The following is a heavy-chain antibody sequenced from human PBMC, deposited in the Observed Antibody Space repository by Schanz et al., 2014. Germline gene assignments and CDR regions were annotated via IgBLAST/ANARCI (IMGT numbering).Heavy chain of an antibody. CDR3: ARERDALDI. V-gene: IGHV4-59*06. CDR1: GYSVSHDH. CDR2: IYYRGST. J-gene: IGHJ3*02. Sequence: QVQLQESGPGLVKPSETLSLTCTVAGYSVSHDHWSWIRQPPGKGLEWIGYIYYRGSTYYNPSLKSRVTISTDMSRNQFSLRLKSVTAADTALYYCARERDALDIWGQGTMVIVSS.